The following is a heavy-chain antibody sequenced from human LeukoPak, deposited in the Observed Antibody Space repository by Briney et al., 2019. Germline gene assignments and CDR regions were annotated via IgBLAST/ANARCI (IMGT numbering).Heavy chain of an antibody. D-gene: IGHD6-19*01. CDR1: GFTFSSYG. CDR3: AKDPVGEEESSGWGYYYYYYMDV. CDR2: ISGSGGST. J-gene: IGHJ6*03. V-gene: IGHV3-23*01. Sequence: AGSLRLSCAASGFTFSSYGMSWVRQAPGKGLEWVSAISGSGGSTYYAASVKGRFTISRDNSKNTLYLQMNSLRAEDTAVYYCAKDPVGEEESSGWGYYYYYYMDVWGKGTTVTISS.